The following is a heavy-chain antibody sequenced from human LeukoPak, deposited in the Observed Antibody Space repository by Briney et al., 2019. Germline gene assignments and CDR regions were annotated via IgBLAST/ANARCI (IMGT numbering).Heavy chain of an antibody. D-gene: IGHD2-21*02. CDR2: YT. CDR3: ARGGDCGADCYFLIHAFDI. V-gene: IGHV3-21*01. Sequence: GGSLRLSCAASGFTFNWVRQAPGKGLEWVSYTHYADSVNGRLTISRDNAKNSLYLQMNSLRAEDTALYYCARGGDCGADCYFLIHAFDIWGQGTMVTVSS. J-gene: IGHJ3*02. CDR1: GFTF.